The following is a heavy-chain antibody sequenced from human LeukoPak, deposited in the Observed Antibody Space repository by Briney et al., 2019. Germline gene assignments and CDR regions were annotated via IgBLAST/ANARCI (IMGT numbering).Heavy chain of an antibody. CDR1: GGSFSGYY. Sequence: SETLSLTCAVYGGSFSGYYWSWIRQPPGKGLEWIGEINHSGSTNYNPSLKSRVTISVDTSKNQFSLKLSSVTAADTAVYYCARHLGIFRSWFDPWGQGTLVTVSS. V-gene: IGHV4-34*01. CDR3: ARHLGIFRSWFDP. CDR2: INHSGST. D-gene: IGHD2-15*01. J-gene: IGHJ5*02.